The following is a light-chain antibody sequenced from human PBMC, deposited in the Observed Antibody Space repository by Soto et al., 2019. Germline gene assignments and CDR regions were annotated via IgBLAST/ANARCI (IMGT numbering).Light chain of an antibody. V-gene: IGKV1-5*01. CDR1: QSINNW. CDR2: DAS. J-gene: IGKJ2*01. CDR3: QQYNIYPGT. Sequence: DIQMTQSPSTLSASVGDRVTITCRASQSINNWLAWYQQKPGKAPKLLIFDASSLKSGVPSRFSGSVSGTEFTLTISSLQPDDFATYCCQQYNIYPGTFGQGTKLEIK.